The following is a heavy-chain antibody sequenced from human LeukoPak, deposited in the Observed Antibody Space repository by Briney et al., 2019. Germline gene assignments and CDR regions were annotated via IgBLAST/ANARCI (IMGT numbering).Heavy chain of an antibody. Sequence: SSETLSLTCTVSGGSISSYYWSWIRQPPGKGLERIGYIYYSGSTNYNPSIKSRVTLSVNTSKTQFSLKLSSVTAADTAIYYCARHPPRGITGTPSAFDYWGQGTLVTVSS. V-gene: IGHV4-59*08. CDR1: GGSISSYY. CDR3: ARHPPRGITGTPSAFDY. CDR2: IYYSGST. J-gene: IGHJ4*02. D-gene: IGHD1-7*01.